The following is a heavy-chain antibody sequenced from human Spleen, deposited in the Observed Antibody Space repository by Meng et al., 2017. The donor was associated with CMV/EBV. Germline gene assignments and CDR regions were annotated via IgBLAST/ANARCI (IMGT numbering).Heavy chain of an antibody. J-gene: IGHJ6*02. Sequence: ASVKVSCKASGYTFIGYYMYWVRQAPGQGLEWMGWINPNSGVTSSAQKFQGRLTMTRDTSINTAYMELSRLRSDDTAVYYCARGLGCSSANCNFYYGVDVWGQGTTVTVSS. D-gene: IGHD2-2*01. CDR3: ARGLGCSSANCNFYYGVDV. CDR2: INPNSGVT. V-gene: IGHV1-2*02. CDR1: GYTFIGYY.